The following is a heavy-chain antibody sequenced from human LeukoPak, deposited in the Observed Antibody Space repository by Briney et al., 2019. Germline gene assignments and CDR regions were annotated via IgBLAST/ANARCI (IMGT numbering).Heavy chain of an antibody. J-gene: IGHJ5*02. CDR2: IYYRGST. CDR3: ARVYCSSTSCYAPWFDP. V-gene: IGHV4-31*03. D-gene: IGHD2-2*01. CDR1: GGSISSGGYY. Sequence: PSQTLSLTCTVSGGSISSGGYYWSWIRQHPGKGLEWIGYIYYRGSTYYNPSLKSRVTISVDTSKNQFSLKLSSMTAADTAVYYCARVYCSSTSCYAPWFDPWGQGTLVTVSS.